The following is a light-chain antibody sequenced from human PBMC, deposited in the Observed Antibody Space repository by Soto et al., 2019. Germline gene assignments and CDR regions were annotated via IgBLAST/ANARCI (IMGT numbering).Light chain of an antibody. J-gene: IGKJ1*01. CDR3: QQYTDWPPT. V-gene: IGKV3-15*01. Sequence: EIVMRQSPATLSVSPGQRATLSCRASQSVRTTVAWYHQRPGQAPRLLIFGASTRASGVPDRFSGDGSGTDFTLTVTSLQSEDFGIYYCQQYTDWPPTFGQGTKVEIK. CDR1: QSVRTT. CDR2: GAS.